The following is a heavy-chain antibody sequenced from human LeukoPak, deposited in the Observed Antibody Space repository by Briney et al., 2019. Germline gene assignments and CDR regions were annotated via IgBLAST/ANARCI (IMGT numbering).Heavy chain of an antibody. V-gene: IGHV3-74*01. CDR2: INSDGSST. D-gene: IGHD1-14*01. CDR1: GFTLSSYW. Sequence: GRSLRLSCAASGFTLSSYWMHWVRQAPGKGLVWVSRINSDGSSTSYADSVKGRFTISRDNAKNTLYLQMNSLRAEDTAVYYCARDWRGGSRNYYYYYMDVWGKGTTVTVSS. CDR3: ARDWRGGSRNYYYYYMDV. J-gene: IGHJ6*03.